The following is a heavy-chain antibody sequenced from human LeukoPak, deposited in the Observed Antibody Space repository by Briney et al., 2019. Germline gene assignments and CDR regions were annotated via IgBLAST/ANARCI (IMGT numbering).Heavy chain of an antibody. Sequence: ASVKVSCKASGYTFTGYYMHWVRQAPGQGLEWMGRINPNSGGTNYAQKFQGRVTMTRGTSISTAYMELSRRRSDDTAVYYCASLGSFGGVIALDYWGQGTLVTVSS. CDR2: INPNSGGT. J-gene: IGHJ4*02. CDR1: GYTFTGYY. D-gene: IGHD3-16*02. V-gene: IGHV1-2*06. CDR3: ASLGSFGGVIALDY.